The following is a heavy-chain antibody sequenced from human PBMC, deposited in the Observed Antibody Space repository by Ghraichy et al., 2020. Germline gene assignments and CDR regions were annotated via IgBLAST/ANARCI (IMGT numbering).Heavy chain of an antibody. V-gene: IGHV3-21*01. CDR1: GFTFSSYS. CDR3: ARVTYSGSYAYYYGMDV. Sequence: ESLNISCAASGFTFSSYSMNWVRQAPGKGLEWVSFISSSSSYIYYADSVKGRFTISRDNAKNSLYLQMNSLRGEDTAVYYCARVTYSGSYAYYYGMDVWGQGTTVTVSS. CDR2: ISSSSSYI. J-gene: IGHJ6*02. D-gene: IGHD1-26*01.